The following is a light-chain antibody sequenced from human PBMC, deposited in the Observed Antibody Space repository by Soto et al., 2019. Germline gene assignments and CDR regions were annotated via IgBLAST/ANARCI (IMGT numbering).Light chain of an antibody. CDR3: QTWGTGIRV. V-gene: IGLV4-69*01. Sequence: QPVLNQSPSASASLGASVKLTCTLSSGHSSYAIAWHQQQPEKGPRYLMKLNSDGSHSKGDGIPDRFSGSSSGAERYLTISSLQSEDEADYYCQTWGTGIRVFGGGTQLTVL. J-gene: IGLJ2*01. CDR1: SGHSSYA. CDR2: LNSDGSH.